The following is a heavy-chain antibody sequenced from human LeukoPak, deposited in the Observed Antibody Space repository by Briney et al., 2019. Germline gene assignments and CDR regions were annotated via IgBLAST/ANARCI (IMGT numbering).Heavy chain of an antibody. CDR2: IYYSGST. CDR3: GRIVLMVYSTGYFDY. D-gene: IGHD2-8*01. J-gene: IGHJ4*02. Sequence: PSETLSLTCTVSGGSISSSSYYWGWIRQPPGKGLEWIGSIYYSGSTYYNPSLKSRVTISVDTSKNQFSLKLSSVTAADTAVYYCGRIVLMVYSTGYFDYWGQGTLVTVSS. CDR1: GGSISSSSYY. V-gene: IGHV4-39*07.